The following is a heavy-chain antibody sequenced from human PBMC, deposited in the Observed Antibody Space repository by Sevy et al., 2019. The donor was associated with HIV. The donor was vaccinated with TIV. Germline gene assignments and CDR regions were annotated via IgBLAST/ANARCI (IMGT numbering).Heavy chain of an antibody. V-gene: IGHV3-72*01. CDR1: GFTFSDHY. J-gene: IGHJ4*02. CDR3: ATHAGMAAAGGVFDY. CDR2: TRNKADGYTT. Sequence: GGSLRLSCVASGFTFSDHYMEWVRQAPGKGLEWVGRTRNKADGYTTEYAASVKGRFTISRGDSKNSLYVQMNSLKTEDTAVYYCATHAGMAAAGGVFDYWGQGTLVTVSS. D-gene: IGHD6-13*01.